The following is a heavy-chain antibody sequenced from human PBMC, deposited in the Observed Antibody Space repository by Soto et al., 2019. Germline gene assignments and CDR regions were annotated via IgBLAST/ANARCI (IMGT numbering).Heavy chain of an antibody. CDR3: ARAGGLGAVAVDY. J-gene: IGHJ4*02. CDR2: IYHSGST. V-gene: IGHV4-30-2*01. Sequence: PSETLSLTCAVSGGPISSGGYSGSWIRQPPGKGLEWIGYIYHSGSTYYNPSLKSRVTISVDRSKNQFSLKLSSVTAADTAVYYCARAGGLGAVAVDYWGQGTLVTVS. CDR1: GGPISSGGYS. D-gene: IGHD6-19*01.